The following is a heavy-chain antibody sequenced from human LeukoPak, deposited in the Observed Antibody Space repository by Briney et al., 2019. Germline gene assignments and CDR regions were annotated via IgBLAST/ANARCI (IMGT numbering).Heavy chain of an antibody. V-gene: IGHV5-10-1*01. CDR2: IDPSDSYT. CDR1: GYSFTSYW. CDR3: ASLFRDDVFDI. Sequence: GESLRISCKGSGYSFTSYWIIWVRQMPGKGLEWMGRIDPSDSYTNYSPSFQGHVNISADKSISTAYLQWRSLKASDTAMYYCASLFRDDVFDIWGQGTMVTVSS. J-gene: IGHJ3*02.